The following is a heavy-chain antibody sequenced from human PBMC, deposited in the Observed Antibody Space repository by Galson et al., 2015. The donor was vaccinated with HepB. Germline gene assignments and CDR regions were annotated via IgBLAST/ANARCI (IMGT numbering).Heavy chain of an antibody. V-gene: IGHV3-30-3*01. Sequence: SLRLSCAASGFTFSSYAMHWVRQAPGKGLEWVAVISYDGSNKYYADSVKGRFTISRDNSKNTLYLQMNSLRAEDTAVYYCAREKYYDFWSGYLAFGAFDIWGQGTMVTVSS. CDR3: AREKYYDFWSGYLAFGAFDI. CDR1: GFTFSSYA. D-gene: IGHD3-3*01. CDR2: ISYDGSNK. J-gene: IGHJ3*02.